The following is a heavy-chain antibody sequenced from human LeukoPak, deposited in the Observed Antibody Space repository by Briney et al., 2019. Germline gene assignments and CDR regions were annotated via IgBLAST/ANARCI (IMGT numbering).Heavy chain of an antibody. CDR2: IYTSGST. CDR3: ARHDAVRATLGYMDV. CDR1: GGSISSYY. V-gene: IGHV4-4*09. J-gene: IGHJ6*03. D-gene: IGHD1-26*01. Sequence: SETLSLTCTVSGGSISSYYWSWIRQPPGKGLEWIGYIYTSGSTNYNPSLKSRVTISVDTSKNQFSLKLSSVTAADTAVYYCARHDAVRATLGYMDVWGKGTTVTVSS.